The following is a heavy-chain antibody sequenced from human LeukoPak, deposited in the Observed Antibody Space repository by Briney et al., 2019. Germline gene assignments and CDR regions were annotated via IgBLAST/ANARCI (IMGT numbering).Heavy chain of an antibody. V-gene: IGHV3-23*01. Sequence: GGSLRLSCSASAFTFTNYAMNWVRQAPGKGLEWVSTISGSGSVTFYADSVKGRFTISRDDSNTVYLQMSRLRVDDTAVYYCAYLGLSSDWNDVPGPQIDHWGQGALVSVST. D-gene: IGHD1-1*01. J-gene: IGHJ4*02. CDR3: AYLGLSSDWNDVPGPQIDH. CDR2: ISGSGSVT. CDR1: AFTFTNYA.